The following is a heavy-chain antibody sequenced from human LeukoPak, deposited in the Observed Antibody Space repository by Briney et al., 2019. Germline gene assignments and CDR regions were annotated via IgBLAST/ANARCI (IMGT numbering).Heavy chain of an antibody. CDR3: ARAPRWQQLVPGYFDY. CDR2: ITSYGDNT. V-gene: IGHV3-64*01. Sequence: GGSLRLSCVASGFTFSGHTMHWVRQAPGKGLEYVSAITSYGDNTYYANSVKGRFTISRDNSKNTLYLQMGSLRVEDMAVYYCARAPRWQQLVPGYFDYWGQGTQVIVS. CDR1: GFTFSGHT. D-gene: IGHD6-13*01. J-gene: IGHJ4*02.